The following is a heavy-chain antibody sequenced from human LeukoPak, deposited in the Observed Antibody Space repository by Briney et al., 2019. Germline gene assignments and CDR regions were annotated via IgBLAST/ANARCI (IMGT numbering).Heavy chain of an antibody. D-gene: IGHD2-15*01. V-gene: IGHV1-8*03. J-gene: IGHJ5*02. CDR2: MNPNSGNT. CDR3: ARSLVVVAADTINWFDP. Sequence: ASVKVSCKASGYTFTSYDINWVRQATGQGLEWMGWMNPNSGNTGYAQKFQGRVTITRNTSISTAYMELSSLRSEDTAVYYCARSLVVVAADTINWFDPWGQGTLVTVSS. CDR1: GYTFTSYD.